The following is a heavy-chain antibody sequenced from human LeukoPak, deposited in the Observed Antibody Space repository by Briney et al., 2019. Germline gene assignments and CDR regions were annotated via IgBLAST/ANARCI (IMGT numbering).Heavy chain of an antibody. D-gene: IGHD6-6*01. J-gene: IGHJ4*02. CDR2: VNHSGST. CDR1: GGSFSGYY. V-gene: IGHV4-34*01. CDR3: ARVSARGSY. Sequence: SETLSLTCAVYGGSFSGYYWSWIRQPPGKGLEWIGEVNHSGSTNYNPSLKSRVTISVDTSKNQFSLKLSSVTAADTAVYYCARVSARGSYWGQGTLVTVPS.